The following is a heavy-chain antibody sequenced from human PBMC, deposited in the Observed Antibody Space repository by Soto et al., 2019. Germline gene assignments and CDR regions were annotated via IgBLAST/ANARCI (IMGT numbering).Heavy chain of an antibody. CDR2: INPSGGST. CDR1: GYTFTSYY. Sequence: GASVKVSCKASGYTFTSYYMHWVRQAPGQGLEWMGIINPSGGSTSYAQKFQGRVTMTRDTSTSTVYMELSSLRSEDTAVYYCARCLGWKLELLGHDAFDIWGQGTMVTGSS. D-gene: IGHD1-7*01. J-gene: IGHJ3*02. V-gene: IGHV1-46*01. CDR3: ARCLGWKLELLGHDAFDI.